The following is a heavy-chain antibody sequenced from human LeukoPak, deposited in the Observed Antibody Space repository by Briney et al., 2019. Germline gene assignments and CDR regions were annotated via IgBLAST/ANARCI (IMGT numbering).Heavy chain of an antibody. CDR2: ISGSGGST. CDR3: AKGPIFGRYCSSTSCYLPPATPLDY. V-gene: IGHV3-23*01. Sequence: QAGGSLRLSCAASGFTFSSYAMSWVRQAPGKGLEWASAISGSGGSTYYADSVKGRFTISRDNSKNTLYPQMNSLRAEDTAVYYCAKGPIFGRYCSSTSCYLPPATPLDYWGQGTLVTVSS. J-gene: IGHJ4*02. D-gene: IGHD2-2*01. CDR1: GFTFSSYA.